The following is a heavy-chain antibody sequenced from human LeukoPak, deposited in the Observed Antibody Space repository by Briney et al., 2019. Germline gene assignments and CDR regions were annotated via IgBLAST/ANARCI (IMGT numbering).Heavy chain of an antibody. J-gene: IGHJ2*01. Sequence: GGSLRLSCAASGFTFSTYAMSWVRQAPGKGLEWVASISWNSGDIVHADSVKGRFTISRDNAKNSLYLQMDSLRTEDTALYYCVKSGGYATAIRYFDLWGRGTLVTVSS. CDR3: VKSGGYATAIRYFDL. CDR1: GFTFSTYA. D-gene: IGHD2-21*02. V-gene: IGHV3-9*01. CDR2: ISWNSGDI.